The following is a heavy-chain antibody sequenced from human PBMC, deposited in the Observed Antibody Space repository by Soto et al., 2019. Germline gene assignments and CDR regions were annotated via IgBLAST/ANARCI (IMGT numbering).Heavy chain of an antibody. CDR3: ARSTNDYGDRH. D-gene: IGHD4-17*01. CDR1: GYTFTSYD. CDR2: MNPNSGNT. V-gene: IGHV1-8*01. J-gene: IGHJ4*02. Sequence: QVQLVQSGAEVKKPGASVKVSCKASGYTFTSYDINWVRQATGQGLEWMGWMNPNSGNTGYAQKFKGRVTVNRNTSISTAYMELGSLRSGDTAVYYCARSTNDYGDRHGGQGPLVTVSS.